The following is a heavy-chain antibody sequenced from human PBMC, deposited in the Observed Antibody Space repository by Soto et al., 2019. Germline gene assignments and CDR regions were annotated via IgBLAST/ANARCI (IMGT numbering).Heavy chain of an antibody. V-gene: IGHV1-46*01. CDR3: ARDQVDSSGWYGPSGY. CDR2: INPSGGST. D-gene: IGHD6-19*01. CDR1: GYTFTSYY. Sequence: GASVKVSCKASGYTFTSYYMHWVRQAPGQGLEWMGIINPSGGSTSYAQKFQGRVTMTRDTSTSTVYMELSSLRSEDTAVYYCARDQVDSSGWYGPSGYWGQGTRVTGSS. J-gene: IGHJ4*02.